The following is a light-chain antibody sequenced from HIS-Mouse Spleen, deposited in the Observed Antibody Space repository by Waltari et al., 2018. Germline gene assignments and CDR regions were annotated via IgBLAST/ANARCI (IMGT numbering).Light chain of an antibody. V-gene: IGLV3-19*01. CDR3: NSRDSSGNHVV. CDR2: GKN. Sequence: SSELTQDPAVSVALGLTVRITCKGDSLRSYYASWYQQKPGQAPVLVIYGKNNRPSGIPDRFSGSSSGNTASLTITGAQAEDEADYYCNSRDSSGNHVVFGGGTKLTVL. J-gene: IGLJ2*01. CDR1: SLRSYY.